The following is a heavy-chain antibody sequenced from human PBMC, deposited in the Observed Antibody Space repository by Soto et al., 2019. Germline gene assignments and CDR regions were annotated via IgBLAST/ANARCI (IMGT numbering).Heavy chain of an antibody. J-gene: IGHJ4*02. CDR2: ISYDGSNK. Sequence: QVQLVESGGGVVQPGRSLRLSCAASGFTFSTYAWHWVGQAQGKGREWLAVISYDGSNKYYADSVKGRFTISRDNSKNTLYLQMNSLRAEDTAVYYCARGYYGSGSYLNYWGQGTLVTVSS. V-gene: IGHV3-30-3*01. D-gene: IGHD3-10*01. CDR1: GFTFSTYA. CDR3: ARGYYGSGSYLNY.